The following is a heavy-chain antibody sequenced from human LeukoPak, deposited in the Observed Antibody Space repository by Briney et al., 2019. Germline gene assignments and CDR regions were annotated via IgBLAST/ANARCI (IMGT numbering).Heavy chain of an antibody. J-gene: IGHJ4*02. D-gene: IGHD3-22*01. CDR3: ARRGNHYDSSLDF. Sequence: SVKVSCKASGCTFSSYAISWVRQAPGQGLEWMGGINPNFGKANYAQKFQGRVTITTDESTSTAYMELSGLSSEVPAVYSYARRGNHYDSSLDFWGEGTLLTVSS. CDR1: GCTFSSYA. V-gene: IGHV1-69*05. CDR2: INPNFGKA.